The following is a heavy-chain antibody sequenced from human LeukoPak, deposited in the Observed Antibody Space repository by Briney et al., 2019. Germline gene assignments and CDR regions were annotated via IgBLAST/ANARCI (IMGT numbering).Heavy chain of an antibody. CDR1: GYTFTSYY. V-gene: IGHV1-46*01. CDR3: ASSYYNYYDSSGYYASGAFDI. D-gene: IGHD3-22*01. CDR2: INPSGGST. Sequence: ASVKVSCKASGYTFTSYYMHWVRQAPGQGLEWMGIINPSGGSTSYAQKFQGRVTMTRDTSTSTVYMELSSLRSEDTAVYYCASSYYNYYDSSGYYASGAFDIWDQGTMVTVSS. J-gene: IGHJ3*02.